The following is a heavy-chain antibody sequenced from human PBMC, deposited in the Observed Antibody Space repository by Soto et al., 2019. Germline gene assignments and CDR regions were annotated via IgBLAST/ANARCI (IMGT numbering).Heavy chain of an antibody. J-gene: IGHJ6*04. V-gene: IGHV6-1*01. Sequence: SQTLSLTCAISGDSVSSNSAAWNWIRQSPSRGLEWLGRTYYRSKWYNDYAVSVKSRITINPDTSKNQFSLQLNSATPEDTAVYYCAKGRYCSGGSCYSHYYYGRDVWGKGTTVTVSS. CDR1: GDSVSSNSAA. CDR3: AKGRYCSGGSCYSHYYYGRDV. CDR2: TYYRSKWYN. D-gene: IGHD2-15*01.